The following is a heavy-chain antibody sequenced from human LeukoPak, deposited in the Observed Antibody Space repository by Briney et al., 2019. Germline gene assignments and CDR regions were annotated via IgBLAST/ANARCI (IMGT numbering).Heavy chain of an antibody. CDR1: GDSVSSNSAA. D-gene: IGHD3-16*01. Sequence: SQTLSLTCAISGDSVSSNSAAWNWIRQSPSRGLEWLGRTYYRSKWYNDYAVSVKSRITINPDTSKNQFSLQLNSVTPEDTAVYSGARDRGRRGWSSPFDYWAREPWSPSPQ. CDR3: ARDRGRRGWSSPFDY. J-gene: IGHJ4*02. CDR2: TYYRSKWYN. V-gene: IGHV6-1*01.